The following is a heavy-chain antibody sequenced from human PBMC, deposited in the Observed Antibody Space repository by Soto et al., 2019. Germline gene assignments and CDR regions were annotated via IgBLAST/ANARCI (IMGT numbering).Heavy chain of an antibody. CDR3: FLYYYGSGSYYKFNY. CDR1: GYTFTSYV. J-gene: IGHJ4*02. Sequence: EASVKVSCKTSGYTFTSYVMHWVRQAPGQGLEWMGGIIAIIGTSNYAQKFQGRVTITADESTSTAYMELSSLRSEDTAVYYCFLYYYGSGSYYKFNYWGQGTLVTVSS. V-gene: IGHV1-69*13. D-gene: IGHD3-10*01. CDR2: IIAIIGTS.